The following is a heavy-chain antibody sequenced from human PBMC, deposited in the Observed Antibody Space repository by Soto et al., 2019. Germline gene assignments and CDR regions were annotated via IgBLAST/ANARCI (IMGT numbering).Heavy chain of an antibody. Sequence: EVQLLESGGDLVQPGGSLRLSCAASGFTFSGYAMSWVRQAPGKGLEWVSGISGSGAGTYYADSVKGRLTISRDSSKNTLYLQMERLRVDDTAGYFCAEARGSSTYYFESWSQGTLVTVTS. V-gene: IGHV3-23*01. J-gene: IGHJ4*02. CDR1: GFTFSGYA. CDR3: AEARGSSTYYFES. D-gene: IGHD2-15*01. CDR2: ISGSGAGT.